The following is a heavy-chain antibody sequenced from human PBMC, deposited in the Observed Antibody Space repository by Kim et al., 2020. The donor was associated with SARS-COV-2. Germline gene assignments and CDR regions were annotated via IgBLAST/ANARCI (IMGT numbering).Heavy chain of an antibody. CDR2: ISYDGSNK. CDR1: GFTFSSYG. J-gene: IGHJ4*01. Sequence: GGSLRLSCAASGFTFSSYGMHWVRQAPGKGLEWVAVISYDGSNKYYADSVKGRFTISRDNSKNTLYLQMNSLRAEDTAVYYCAKDHLEYSSSSFIDYFD. CDR3: AKDHLEYSSSSFIDYFD. D-gene: IGHD6-6*01. V-gene: IGHV3-30*18.